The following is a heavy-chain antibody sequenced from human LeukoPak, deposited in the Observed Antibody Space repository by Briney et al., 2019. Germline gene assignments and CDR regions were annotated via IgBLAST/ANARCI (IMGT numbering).Heavy chain of an antibody. V-gene: IGHV3-23*01. CDR3: AKDLHSSGWYEGI. J-gene: IGHJ3*02. D-gene: IGHD6-19*01. Sequence: GGSLRLSCAASGFTFSSYAMSWVRQAPGKGLEWVSAISGSGGSTYYANSVKGRFTISRDNSKNTLYLQMNSLRAEDTAVYYCAKDLHSSGWYEGIWGQGTMVTVSS. CDR1: GFTFSSYA. CDR2: ISGSGGST.